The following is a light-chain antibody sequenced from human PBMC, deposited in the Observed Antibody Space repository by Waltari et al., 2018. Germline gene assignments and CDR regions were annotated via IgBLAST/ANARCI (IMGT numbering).Light chain of an antibody. CDR2: GAS. Sequence: DIVMTQSPAPLSVSQGESATLSCRASQSIGSNLAWYQHKPGQAPRFLIYGASTRATGIPVRFSGSGSGTEFTLTISSLQSADFAVYFCQQYNNWPETFGQGTKVEIK. V-gene: IGKV3-15*01. CDR1: QSIGSN. CDR3: QQYNNWPET. J-gene: IGKJ1*01.